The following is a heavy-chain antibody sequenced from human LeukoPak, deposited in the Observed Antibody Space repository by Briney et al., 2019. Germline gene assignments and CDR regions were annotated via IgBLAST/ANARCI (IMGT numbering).Heavy chain of an antibody. V-gene: IGHV5-51*01. D-gene: IGHD6-6*01. CDR2: IYPGDSDT. CDR1: GSSFTSYW. J-gene: IGHJ6*03. CDR3: ARHAYSSSSGTYYYYYYYMDV. Sequence: NRGASLQISCKGSGSSFTSYWIGWVRPMPGKGLEWMGIIYPGDSDTRYSPTFQGQVTISADKSISTAYLQWSSLKASDTAMYYCARHAYSSSSGTYYYYYYYMDVWGKGTTVTVSS.